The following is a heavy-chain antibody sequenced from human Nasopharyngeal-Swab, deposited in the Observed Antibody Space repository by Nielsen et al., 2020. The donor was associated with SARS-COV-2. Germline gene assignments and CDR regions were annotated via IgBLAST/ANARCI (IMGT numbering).Heavy chain of an antibody. D-gene: IGHD4-23*01. CDR2: IDNDGRIT. Sequence: GASLKISCASSGSTFRTYWMHWVRPVPGEGLVLVSRIDNDGRITDYADSVKVRFTISRDNAKNTLYLQMNSLRGDDTAVYYCARDIGGRYGSWGQGTLVTVSS. CDR3: ARDIGGRYGS. CDR1: GSTFRTYW. J-gene: IGHJ5*01. V-gene: IGHV3-74*01.